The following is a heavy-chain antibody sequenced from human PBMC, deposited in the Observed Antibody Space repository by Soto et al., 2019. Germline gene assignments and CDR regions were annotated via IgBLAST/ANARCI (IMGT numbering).Heavy chain of an antibody. D-gene: IGHD3-22*01. Sequence: QVQLVQSGAEVKKPGSSVKVSCKASGGTFSSYAISWVRQAPGQGLEWMGGIIPIFGTANYAQKFQGRVTITADESTSPAYMELSSLRSEDTAVYYCARYYYDSSGYPNPFDYWGQGTLVTVSS. CDR1: GGTFSSYA. CDR3: ARYYYDSSGYPNPFDY. J-gene: IGHJ4*02. V-gene: IGHV1-69*12. CDR2: IIPIFGTA.